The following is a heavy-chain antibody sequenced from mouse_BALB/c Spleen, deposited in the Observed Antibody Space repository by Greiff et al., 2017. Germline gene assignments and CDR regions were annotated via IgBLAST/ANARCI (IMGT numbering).Heavy chain of an antibody. D-gene: IGHD2-4*01. J-gene: IGHJ4*01. CDR1: GYTFTSYV. Sequence: VQLQQSGPELVKPGASVKMSCKASGYTFTSYVMHWVKQKPGQGLEWIGYINPYNDGTKYNEKFKGKATLTSDKSSSTAYMELSSLTSEDSAVYYCARPSTMITTYYAMDYWGQVTSVTVSS. CDR2: INPYNDGT. CDR3: ARPSTMITTYYAMDY. V-gene: IGHV1-14*01.